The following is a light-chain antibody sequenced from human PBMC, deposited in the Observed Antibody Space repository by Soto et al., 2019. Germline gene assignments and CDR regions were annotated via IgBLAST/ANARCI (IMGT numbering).Light chain of an antibody. CDR3: KQASNRLRT. CDR1: QSVYSN. CDR2: GAS. J-gene: IGKJ1*01. V-gene: IGKV3-15*01. Sequence: EIRMSQSPSTLSVSQGEGGTLSCRASQSVYSNVAWFQQKPGQVPRLLIYGASHRVPGIPARFSGSGSGTEFTLIISGLQSEDVTGYYCKQASNRLRTFGQGTKVDIK.